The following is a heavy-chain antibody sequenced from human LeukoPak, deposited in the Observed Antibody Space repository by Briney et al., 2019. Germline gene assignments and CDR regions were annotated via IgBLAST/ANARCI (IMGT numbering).Heavy chain of an antibody. D-gene: IGHD3-16*02. CDR1: GFTVSNNY. Sequence: GGSLRLSCAASGFTVSNNYMSWVRQAPGKGLEWVGRIKSKTDGGTTDYAAPVKGRFTISRDDSKNTLYLQMNSLKTEDTAVYYCTTDGNYDYVWGSYRLFDYWGQGTLVTVSS. V-gene: IGHV3-15*01. J-gene: IGHJ4*02. CDR2: IKSKTDGGTT. CDR3: TTDGNYDYVWGSYRLFDY.